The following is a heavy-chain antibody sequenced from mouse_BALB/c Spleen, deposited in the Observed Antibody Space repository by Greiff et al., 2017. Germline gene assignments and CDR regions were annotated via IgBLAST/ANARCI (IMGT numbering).Heavy chain of an antibody. Sequence: EVQGVESGGGLVQPGGSRKLSCAASGFTFSSFGMHWVRQAPEKGLEWVAYISSGSSTIYYADTVKGRFTISRDNPKNTLFLQMTSLRSEDTAMYYCARSNTGTYFDVWGAGTTVTVSS. CDR3: ARSNTGTYFDV. J-gene: IGHJ1*01. CDR1: GFTFSSFG. CDR2: ISSGSSTI. V-gene: IGHV5-17*02. D-gene: IGHD4-1*01.